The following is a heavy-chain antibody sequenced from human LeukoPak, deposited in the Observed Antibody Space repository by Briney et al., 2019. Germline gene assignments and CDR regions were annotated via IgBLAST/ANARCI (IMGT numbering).Heavy chain of an antibody. J-gene: IGHJ4*02. Sequence: SVKVSCKASGGTFSSYAISWVRQAPGQGLEWMGRIIPIFGTANYAQKFQGRVTITTDESTSTAYMELNSLRSDDTAVYYCARDYYYDSSGYVDYWGQGTLVTVSS. CDR1: GGTFSSYA. CDR3: ARDYYYDSSGYVDY. V-gene: IGHV1-69*05. CDR2: IIPIFGTA. D-gene: IGHD3-22*01.